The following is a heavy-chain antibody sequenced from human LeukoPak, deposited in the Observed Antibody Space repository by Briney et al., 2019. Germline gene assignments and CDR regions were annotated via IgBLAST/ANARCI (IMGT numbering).Heavy chain of an antibody. Sequence: GGSLRLSCAASGFTFSNAWMNWVRQAPGEGLEWVGRIKSKADGGTTDYAAPVKGRFTISRDDSKNTLFLQMNSLKTEDTAVYYCTTEKGSGWAGDYYYYGMDVWGKGTTVTVSS. CDR3: TTEKGSGWAGDYYYYGMDV. CDR2: IKSKADGGTT. J-gene: IGHJ6*04. D-gene: IGHD6-19*01. V-gene: IGHV3-15*01. CDR1: GFTFSNAW.